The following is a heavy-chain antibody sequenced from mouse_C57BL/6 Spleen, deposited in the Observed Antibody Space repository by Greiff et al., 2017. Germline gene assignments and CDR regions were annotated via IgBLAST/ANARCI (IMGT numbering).Heavy chain of an antibody. CDR1: GYTFTSYW. J-gene: IGHJ3*01. Sequence: VKLQQPGAELVRPGSSVKLSCKASGYTFTSYWMHWVKQRPIQGLEWIGNIDPSDSETHYNQKFKDKATLTVDKSSSTAYMQLSSLTSEDSAVYYCARGRNYYGSSWFAYWGQGTLVTVSA. V-gene: IGHV1-52*01. CDR2: IDPSDSET. D-gene: IGHD1-1*01. CDR3: ARGRNYYGSSWFAY.